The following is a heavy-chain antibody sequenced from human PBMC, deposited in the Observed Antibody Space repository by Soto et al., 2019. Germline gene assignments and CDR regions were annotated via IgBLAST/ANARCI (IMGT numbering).Heavy chain of an antibody. Sequence: PGESLKISCKGSGYSFTSYWIGWVRQMPGKGLDWMGIIYPGDSDTRYSPSFQGQVTISADKSISTAYLQWSSLKASDTAMYYCALSRTNYDSSGYYYYYFDYWGQGTLVTVSS. J-gene: IGHJ4*02. CDR2: IYPGDSDT. CDR3: ALSRTNYDSSGYYYYYFDY. CDR1: GYSFTSYW. V-gene: IGHV5-51*01. D-gene: IGHD3-22*01.